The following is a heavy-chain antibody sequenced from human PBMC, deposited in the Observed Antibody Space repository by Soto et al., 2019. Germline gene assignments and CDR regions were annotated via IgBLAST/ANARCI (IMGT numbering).Heavy chain of an antibody. D-gene: IGHD2-2*01. J-gene: IGHJ6*02. CDR1: GDSVSSNSAA. CDR2: TYYRSKWYN. V-gene: IGHV6-1*01. Sequence: SQTLSLTCAISGDSVSSNSAAWNWIRQSPSRGLEWLGRTYYRSKWYNDYAVSVKSRITINPDTSKNQFSLQLNSVTPEDTAVYYCARESCPRVAVVPAAHRYYYYYGMDVWGQGTTVTVSS. CDR3: ARESCPRVAVVPAAHRYYYYYGMDV.